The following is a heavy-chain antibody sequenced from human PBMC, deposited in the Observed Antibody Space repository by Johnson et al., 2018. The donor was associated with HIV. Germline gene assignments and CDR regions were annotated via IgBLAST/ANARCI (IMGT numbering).Heavy chain of an antibody. J-gene: IGHJ3*02. CDR1: GFTFDDYA. V-gene: IGHV3-7*01. D-gene: IGHD3-10*01. Sequence: VQLVESGGGLVQPGRSLRLSCAASGFTFDDYAMHWVRQVPGKGLEWVANIKQDGSEKYYVDSVKGRFTISRDNAKNSLYLQMNSLRAEDTAVYYCASSWFGELSYAFDIWGQGTMVTVSS. CDR3: ASSWFGELSYAFDI. CDR2: IKQDGSEK.